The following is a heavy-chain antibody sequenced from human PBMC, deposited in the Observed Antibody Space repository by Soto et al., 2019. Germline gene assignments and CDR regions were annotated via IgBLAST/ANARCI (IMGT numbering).Heavy chain of an antibody. CDR1: GYAFTTYG. Sequence: QVHLVQSGAEVKKPGASVKVSCQGSGYAFTTYGITWVRQAPGQGLEWMGWISAHNGNTNYAQKLQGRVTVTRDTSTSPAYMELRSLRYDGTAVYYCARWRYGDYWGQGDLVTVSS. CDR3: ARWRYGDY. D-gene: IGHD1-1*01. J-gene: IGHJ4*02. CDR2: ISAHNGNT. V-gene: IGHV1-18*01.